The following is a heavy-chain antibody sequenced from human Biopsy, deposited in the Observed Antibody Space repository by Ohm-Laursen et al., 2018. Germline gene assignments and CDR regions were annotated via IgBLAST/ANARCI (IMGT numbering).Heavy chain of an antibody. CDR3: TTMASPLYYSSGNRGLVY. J-gene: IGHJ4*02. V-gene: IGHV3-15*01. D-gene: IGHD3-10*01. Sequence: SLRLSCAASGFPFSNAWMAWVRQAPGKGPEWVGHIKSNTDGGTTDYAAPVKDRLTISRDDSKNTVYLQMNSLKTEDTGVYYCTTMASPLYYSSGNRGLVYWGQGTQVTVSS. CDR1: GFPFSNAW. CDR2: IKSNTDGGTT.